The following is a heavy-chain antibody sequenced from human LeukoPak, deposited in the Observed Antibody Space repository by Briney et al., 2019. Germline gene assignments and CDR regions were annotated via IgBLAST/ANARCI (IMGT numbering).Heavy chain of an antibody. CDR1: GFTLSSYS. CDR2: ISYDGSNN. V-gene: IGHV3-30*18. J-gene: IGHJ4*02. D-gene: IGHD3-22*01. Sequence: GGSLILSCTASGFTLSSYSMNCVRQAPGKGLEWVAVISYDGSNNYYAHSVKGRFTISRDNSKNTLYLQMNSLRAEDTAVYYCAKDGHYYDSSRHKSREYYFDFWGQGTLVTVSS. CDR3: AKDGHYYDSSRHKSREYYFDF.